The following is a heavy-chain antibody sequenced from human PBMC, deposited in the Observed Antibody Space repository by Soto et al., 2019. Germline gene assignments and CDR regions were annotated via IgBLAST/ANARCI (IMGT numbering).Heavy chain of an antibody. J-gene: IGHJ6*03. Sequence: EVQLVESGGGLVQPGRSLRLSCAASGFTFDDYAMHWVRQAPGKGLEWVSGISWNSGSIGYADSVKGRFTISRDNAKNSLYLQMNSLRAEDTALYYCAKDKRIGGYSGYVSYYYYMDVWGKGTTVTVSS. CDR1: GFTFDDYA. CDR2: ISWNSGSI. CDR3: AKDKRIGGYSGYVSYYYYMDV. V-gene: IGHV3-9*01. D-gene: IGHD5-12*01.